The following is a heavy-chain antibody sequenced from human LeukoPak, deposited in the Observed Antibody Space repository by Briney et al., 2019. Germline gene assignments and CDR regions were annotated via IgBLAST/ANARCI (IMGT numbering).Heavy chain of an antibody. J-gene: IGHJ4*02. CDR3: AKGTGGSSWSPNRD. CDR2: ISSSSSTI. Sequence: PGGSLRLSCAASGFTFSSYSMNWVRQAPGKGLEWVSYISSSSSTIYYGDSVKGRFTISRDNSKNTLYLQMNSLRGEDTAVYYCAKGTGGSSWSPNRDWGQGTLVTVSS. D-gene: IGHD6-13*01. CDR1: GFTFSSYS. V-gene: IGHV3-48*01.